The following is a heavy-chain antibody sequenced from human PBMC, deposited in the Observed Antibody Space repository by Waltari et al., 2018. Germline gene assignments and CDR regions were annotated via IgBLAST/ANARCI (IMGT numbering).Heavy chain of an antibody. D-gene: IGHD3-9*01. Sequence: QVQLQESGPGLVKPSETLSLTCTVSGGSISSYYWSWIRQPAGTGLEWIGRIYPSGSTNYNPSLKSRVTISVDKSKNQFSLKLSSVTAADTAVYYCAREAPYYDILTGYYNAEAWYFDLWGRGTLVTVSS. CDR2: IYPSGST. CDR1: GGSISSYY. CDR3: AREAPYYDILTGYYNAEAWYFDL. J-gene: IGHJ2*01. V-gene: IGHV4-4*07.